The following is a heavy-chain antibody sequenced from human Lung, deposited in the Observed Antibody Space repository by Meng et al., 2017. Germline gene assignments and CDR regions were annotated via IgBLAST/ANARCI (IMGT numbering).Heavy chain of an antibody. D-gene: IGHD4-11*01. V-gene: IGHV4-34*01. CDR3: ARGPTTMAHDFDY. Sequence: QGQLQQWGAGLLKPSETLSPPCVVSGGSVSDYYWGWIRQPPGKGLEWIGEINHSGSTNYNPSLESRATISVDTSQNNLSLKLSSVTAADSAVHYCARGPTTMAHDFDYWGQGTLVTVSS. J-gene: IGHJ4*02. CDR1: GGSVSDYY. CDR2: INHSGST.